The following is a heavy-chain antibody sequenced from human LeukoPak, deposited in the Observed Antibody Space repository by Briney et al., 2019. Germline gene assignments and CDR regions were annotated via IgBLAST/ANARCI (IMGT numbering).Heavy chain of an antibody. J-gene: IGHJ4*02. D-gene: IGHD6-13*01. Sequence: SGGSLRLSCAASGFTFSSYWMRWVRQAPGKGLEWVANIKEDGSEKHYVDSVKGRFTISRDNAKNSLYLQMNSLRAEDTAVYYCAREAAAGGLDYWGQGTLVTVSS. CDR2: IKEDGSEK. V-gene: IGHV3-7*01. CDR3: AREAAAGGLDY. CDR1: GFTFSSYW.